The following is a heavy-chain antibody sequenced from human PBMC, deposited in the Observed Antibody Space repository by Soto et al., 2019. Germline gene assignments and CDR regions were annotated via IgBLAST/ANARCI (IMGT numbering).Heavy chain of an antibody. CDR3: ARDSNDYGVGWFDP. Sequence: ASVKVSCKASGYTFTSYAMHWVRQAPGQRLEWMGWINAGNGNTKYSQKFQGRVTITRDTSASTAYMELSSLRSEDTAVYYCARDSNDYGVGWFDPWGQGTLVTVS. CDR1: GYTFTSYA. J-gene: IGHJ5*02. V-gene: IGHV1-3*01. D-gene: IGHD4-17*01. CDR2: INAGNGNT.